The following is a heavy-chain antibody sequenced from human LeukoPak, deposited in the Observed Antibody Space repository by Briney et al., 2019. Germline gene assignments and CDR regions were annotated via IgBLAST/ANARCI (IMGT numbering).Heavy chain of an antibody. J-gene: IGHJ6*02. CDR2: INPNSGGT. V-gene: IGHV1-2*02. CDR3: ARGRYDILTGYYYYYYYGMDV. Sequence: ASVKVSCRASGYTFTGYYMHWVRQAPGQGLEWMGWINPNSGGTNYAQKFQGRVTMTRDTSISTAYMELSRLRSDDTAVYYCARGRYDILTGYYYYYYYGMDVWGQGTTVTVSS. D-gene: IGHD3-9*01. CDR1: GYTFTGYY.